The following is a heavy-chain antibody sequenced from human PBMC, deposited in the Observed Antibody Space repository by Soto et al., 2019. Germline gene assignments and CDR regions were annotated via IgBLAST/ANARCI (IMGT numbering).Heavy chain of an antibody. Sequence: GGSLRLSCSASGVALSDHGMHWVRQAPGRGLEWVGVVVKDGRDPFYADPVKGRFIISRDISQNTIYLQMDSLRPEDSGVYYCAKDPDRMLMDHWGRGT. D-gene: IGHD2-8*01. CDR2: VVKDGRDP. J-gene: IGHJ4*02. CDR3: AKDPDRMLMDH. V-gene: IGHV3-30*18. CDR1: GVALSDHG.